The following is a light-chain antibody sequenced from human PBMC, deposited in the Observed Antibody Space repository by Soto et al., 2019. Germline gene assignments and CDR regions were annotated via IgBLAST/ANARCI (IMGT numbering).Light chain of an antibody. CDR3: QVWDSSSDHVV. Sequence: SYELTQPPSVSVAPGKTARITCGGNNIGSKSVHWYQQKPGQAPVLVIYYDSDRPSGIPERFSRSNSGNTATLTISRVEAGDEADYYCQVWDSSSDHVVFGGGTKVTVL. CDR2: YDS. V-gene: IGLV3-21*04. CDR1: NIGSKS. J-gene: IGLJ2*01.